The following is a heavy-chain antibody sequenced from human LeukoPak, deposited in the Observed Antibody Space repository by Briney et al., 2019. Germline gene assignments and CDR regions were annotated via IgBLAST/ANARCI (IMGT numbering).Heavy chain of an antibody. CDR3: ASSYSGSPGGDY. V-gene: IGHV3-21*01. Sequence: SGGSLRLSCAASGFTFSSYSMNWVRQAPGKGLEWVSSISSSSSYIYYADSVKGRFTISRDNAKNSLYLQMNSLRAEDTAVYYCASSYSGSPGGDYWGQGTLVTVSS. J-gene: IGHJ4*02. CDR2: ISSSSSYI. D-gene: IGHD1-26*01. CDR1: GFTFSSYS.